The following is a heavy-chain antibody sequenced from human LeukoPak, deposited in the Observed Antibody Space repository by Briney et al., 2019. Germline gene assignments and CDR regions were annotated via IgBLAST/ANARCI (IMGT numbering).Heavy chain of an antibody. CDR3: ARSYQSYYYYGMDV. CDR2: IYYSGST. CDR1: GGSISSGGYY. D-gene: IGHD2-2*01. Sequence: KTSETLSLTCTVSGGSISSGGYYWSWIRQHPGKGLEWIGYIYYSGSTYYNPSLKSRVTISVDTSKNQFSLKLSSVTAADTAVHYCARSYQSYYYYGMDVWGQGTTVTVSS. V-gene: IGHV4-31*03. J-gene: IGHJ6*02.